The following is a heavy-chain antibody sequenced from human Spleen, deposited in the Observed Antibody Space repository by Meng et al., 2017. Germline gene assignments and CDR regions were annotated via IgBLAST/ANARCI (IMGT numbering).Heavy chain of an antibody. V-gene: IGHV1-2*06. CDR2: INPNSGGT. J-gene: IGHJ4*02. Sequence: ASVKVSCKASGYTFTDYYMHWVRQAPGQGLEWMGRINPNSGGTNYAHKFQGRVTMTRDTSISTAYMELTRLRSDDTAMYYCARGSVTQSLDYWGQGTLVTVSS. CDR1: GYTFTDYY. CDR3: ARGSVTQSLDY. D-gene: IGHD2-21*02.